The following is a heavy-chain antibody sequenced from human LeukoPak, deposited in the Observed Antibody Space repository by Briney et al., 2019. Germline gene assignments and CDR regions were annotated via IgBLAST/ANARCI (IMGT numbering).Heavy chain of an antibody. CDR3: ARDQAVAGIRSNWYFDL. V-gene: IGHV1-46*01. CDR2: INPSGGST. Sequence: GASVKVSCKASGYTFTSYYMHWVRQAPGQGLEWMGIINPSGGSTSYAQKFQGRVTMTRDMSTSTVYMELSSLRSEDTAVYYCARDQAVAGIRSNWYFDLWGRGTLVTVSS. J-gene: IGHJ2*01. D-gene: IGHD6-19*01. CDR1: GYTFTSYY.